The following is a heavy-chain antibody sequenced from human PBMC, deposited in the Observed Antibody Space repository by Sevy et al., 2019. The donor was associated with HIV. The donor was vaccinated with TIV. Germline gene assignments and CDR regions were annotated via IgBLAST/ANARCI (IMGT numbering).Heavy chain of an antibody. CDR3: ARTTVTTLSSARNNWFDP. J-gene: IGHJ5*02. D-gene: IGHD4-4*01. Sequence: SETLSLTCTVSGDSINNGDYYWSWIRQHPGKGLEWIGKIYYTGTTYYNPSHKSRLIISVERSENTLSLSLRSVTAADTAVYYCARTTVTTLSSARNNWFDPWGQGTLVTVSS. CDR1: GDSINNGDYY. CDR2: IYYTGTT. V-gene: IGHV4-31*03.